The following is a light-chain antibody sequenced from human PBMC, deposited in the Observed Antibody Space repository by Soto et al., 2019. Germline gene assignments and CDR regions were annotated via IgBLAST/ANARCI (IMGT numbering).Light chain of an antibody. CDR2: GAS. Sequence: EIVMTQSPATLSVSPGVRATLSCRASQSIRNNLAWYQQKPGQAPSLLIYGASTRATDIPARFSGSGLGTQFTLTFSSLQSEDSAVYYCQQYNNWPPWTFGQGTKQEIK. CDR1: QSIRNN. V-gene: IGKV3-15*01. CDR3: QQYNNWPPWT. J-gene: IGKJ2*02.